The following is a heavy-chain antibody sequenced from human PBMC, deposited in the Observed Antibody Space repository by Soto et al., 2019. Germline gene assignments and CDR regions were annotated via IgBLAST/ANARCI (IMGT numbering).Heavy chain of an antibody. Sequence: EVQLVESGGGLVQPGGSLRLSCAASGFTFDDYAMHWVRQAPGKGLEWVSGISWISGSIGYADSVKGRFTISRDNAKNSLYLQMNSLRAEDTALYYCAKGPTVPSKGYYYYYYMDVWGKGTTVTVSS. V-gene: IGHV3-9*01. J-gene: IGHJ6*03. D-gene: IGHD4-4*01. CDR3: AKGPTVPSKGYYYYYYMDV. CDR2: ISWISGSI. CDR1: GFTFDDYA.